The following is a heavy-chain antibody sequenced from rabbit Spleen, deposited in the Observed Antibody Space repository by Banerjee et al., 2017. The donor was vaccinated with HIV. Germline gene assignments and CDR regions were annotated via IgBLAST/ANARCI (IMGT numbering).Heavy chain of an antibody. J-gene: IGHJ4*01. CDR1: GFTLSSSYW. CDR3: VRDTWHFKL. V-gene: IGHV1S45*01. D-gene: IGHD3-1*01. Sequence: QEQVVESGGGLVKPGASLTLTCTASGFTLSSSYWICWVRQAPGKGLEWIGYIDPVFGSTYYATWVNGRFTISSHNAQNTLYLQLNSLTAADTATYFCVRDTWHFKLWGPGTLVTVS. CDR2: IDPVFGST.